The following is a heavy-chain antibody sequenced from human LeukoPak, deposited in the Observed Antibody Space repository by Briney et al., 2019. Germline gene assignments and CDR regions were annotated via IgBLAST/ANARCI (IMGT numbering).Heavy chain of an antibody. CDR2: IYYSGST. J-gene: IGHJ6*03. CDR1: GGSISSGDYY. Sequence: TSETLSLTCTVSGGSISSGDYYWSWIRQPPGKGLEWIGYIYYSGSTYYNPSLKSRVTISVDTSKNQFSLKLSSVTAADTAVYYCARDPNYCSSTSCYEWDYYMDVWGKGTTVTVSS. V-gene: IGHV4-30-4*08. CDR3: ARDPNYCSSTSCYEWDYYMDV. D-gene: IGHD2-2*01.